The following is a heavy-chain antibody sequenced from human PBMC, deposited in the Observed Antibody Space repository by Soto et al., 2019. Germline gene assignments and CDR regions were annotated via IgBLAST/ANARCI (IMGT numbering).Heavy chain of an antibody. CDR3: ARTPYYDILTGYYTYYFDY. D-gene: IGHD3-9*01. CDR2: ISSSGSTI. J-gene: IGHJ4*02. V-gene: IGHV3-11*01. Sequence: GSLRLSCAASGFTFSDYYMSWIRQAPGKGLEWVSYISSSGSTIYYADSVKGRFTISRDNAKNSLYLQMNSLRAEDTAVYYCARTPYYDILTGYYTYYFDYWGQGTLVTVSS. CDR1: GFTFSDYY.